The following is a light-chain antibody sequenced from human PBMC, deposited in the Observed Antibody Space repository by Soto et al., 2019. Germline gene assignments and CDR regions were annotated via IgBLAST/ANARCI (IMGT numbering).Light chain of an antibody. Sequence: EKVMTQSPATLSVSPGERVTLSCRSSESGVTNLAWYQQTPGQAPRLLISGAYTRATGIPDRFIGSGSGTEFTLTITSLQSEDFAVYYCQHYNDLPLTFGQGTKVEIK. CDR1: ESGVTN. CDR2: GAY. CDR3: QHYNDLPLT. V-gene: IGKV3-15*01. J-gene: IGKJ1*01.